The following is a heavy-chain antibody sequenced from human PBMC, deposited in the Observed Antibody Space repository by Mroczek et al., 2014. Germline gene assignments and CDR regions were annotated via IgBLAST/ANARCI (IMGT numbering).Heavy chain of an antibody. J-gene: IGHJ6*02. Sequence: QVQLVQSGGGLVKPGGSLGLSCAASGFTFSDYYMSWIRQAPGKGLEWVSYISSSGSTIYYADSVKGRFTISRDNAKNSLYLQMNSLRAEDTAVYYCARRIELRFLEWLLSENYYYYGMDVWGQGTTVTVSS. CDR2: ISSSGSTI. D-gene: IGHD3-3*01. V-gene: IGHV3-11*01. CDR1: GFTFSDYY. CDR3: ARRIELRFLEWLLSENYYYYGMDV.